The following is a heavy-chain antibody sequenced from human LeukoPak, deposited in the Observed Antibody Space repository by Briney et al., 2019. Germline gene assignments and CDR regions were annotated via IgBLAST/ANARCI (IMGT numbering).Heavy chain of an antibody. Sequence: ASVTVSCKASGYSFTAYYMHLVRQAPGQGLEWMGWINPNSGDTNYAQNFQARVTMTWDTSVSTAYMELSSLTSDDTAVYYCARQAVGATHIYFDYWGQGTLVTVSS. CDR2: INPNSGDT. CDR1: GYSFTAYY. V-gene: IGHV1-2*02. CDR3: ARQAVGATHIYFDY. J-gene: IGHJ4*02. D-gene: IGHD1-26*01.